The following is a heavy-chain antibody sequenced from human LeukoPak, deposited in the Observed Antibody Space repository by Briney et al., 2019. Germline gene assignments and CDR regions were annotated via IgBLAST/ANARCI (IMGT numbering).Heavy chain of an antibody. CDR1: GYTFTSYY. CDR2: INPSGGST. CDR3: ARVTGDSSADRYYFDY. J-gene: IGHJ4*02. V-gene: IGHV1-46*01. Sequence: EASVKVSCKASGYTFTSYYMHWVRQAPGQGLEWMGIINPSGGSTSYAQKFQGRVTMTRDTSTSTVYMELSSLRSEDTAAYYCARVTGDSSADRYYFDYWGQGTLVTVSS. D-gene: IGHD7-27*01.